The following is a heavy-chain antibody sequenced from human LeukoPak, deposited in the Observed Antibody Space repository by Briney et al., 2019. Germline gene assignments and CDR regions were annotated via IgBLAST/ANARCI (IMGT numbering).Heavy chain of an antibody. J-gene: IGHJ4*02. CDR3: AKESDVAAAGIDY. CDR1: GFIFSGYG. CDR2: IRYEGSNK. D-gene: IGHD6-13*01. V-gene: IGHV3-30*02. Sequence: GGSLRLTCAASGFIFSGYGMHWVRQAPGKGLQWVTFIRYEGSNKYYADSVKGRFAISRDNSKNTLYLQMDGLRVEDTAVYYCAKESDVAAAGIDYWGQGTLVTVSS.